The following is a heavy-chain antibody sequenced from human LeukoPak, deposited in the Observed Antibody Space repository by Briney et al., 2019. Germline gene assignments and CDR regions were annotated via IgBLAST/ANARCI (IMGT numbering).Heavy chain of an antibody. CDR3: ARVSSSWYQDWYFDL. CDR1: GFTFSSYS. Sequence: QPGRSLRLSCAASGFTFSSYSMNWVRQAPGKGLEWVSSISSSSSYIYYADSVKGRFTISRDNAKNSLYLQMNSLRAEDTAVYYCARVSSSWYQDWYFDLWGRGTLVTVSS. V-gene: IGHV3-21*04. J-gene: IGHJ2*01. D-gene: IGHD6-13*01. CDR2: ISSSSSYI.